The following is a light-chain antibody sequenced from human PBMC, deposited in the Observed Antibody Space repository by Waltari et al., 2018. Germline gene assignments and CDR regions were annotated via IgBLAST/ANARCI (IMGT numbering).Light chain of an antibody. CDR3: CSYAGNEV. Sequence: QSALTQPASVSGSPGQSITISCTGTSSDVGGYNYVSWYQQHPGKAPKLMIYDVSKRPSVGSNRFSGSKAGNTASLTISGLQAEDEADYYCCSYAGNEVFGGGTKLTVL. CDR1: SSDVGGYNY. V-gene: IGLV2-23*02. CDR2: DVS. J-gene: IGLJ2*01.